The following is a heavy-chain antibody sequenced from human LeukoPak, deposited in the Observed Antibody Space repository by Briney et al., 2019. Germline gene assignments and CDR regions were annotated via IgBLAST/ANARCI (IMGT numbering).Heavy chain of an antibody. J-gene: IGHJ5*02. CDR3: ARDASGYDP. D-gene: IGHD5-12*01. CDR1: GFSFSTYW. V-gene: IGHV3-7*01. CDR2: IKEDGSKD. Sequence: GGSLRLSCEASGFSFSTYWMSWVRQTPGKGLEWVANIKEDGSKDYYVDSVKGRFTISRDNAKNSLYLKMNSLRVEDSGVYYCARDASGYDPWGQGTLVTVSS.